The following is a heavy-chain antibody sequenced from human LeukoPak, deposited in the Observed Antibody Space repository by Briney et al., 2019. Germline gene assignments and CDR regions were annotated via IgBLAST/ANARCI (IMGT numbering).Heavy chain of an antibody. CDR1: GFTFSSYA. J-gene: IGHJ3*02. CDR3: AKSRWETYAVRAFDI. V-gene: IGHV3-23*01. Sequence: GGSLRLSCAASGFTFSSYAMSWVRQAPGKGLEWVSAISGGGSTYYADSVKGRFTISRDNPKNALYLQMNSLRAEGTAVYYCAKSRWETYAVRAFDIWGQGTMVTVSS. D-gene: IGHD1-26*01. CDR2: ISGGGST.